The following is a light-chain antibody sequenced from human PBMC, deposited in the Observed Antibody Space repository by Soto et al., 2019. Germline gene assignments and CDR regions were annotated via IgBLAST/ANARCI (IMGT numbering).Light chain of an antibody. CDR3: SSFTSNNTRV. CDR1: SSDVGGYNY. J-gene: IGLJ1*01. CDR2: DVS. V-gene: IGLV2-14*03. Sequence: QSVLTQPASVSGSPGQSITISCTGTSSDVGGYNYVSWYQHHPGKAPKLMIYDVSTRPSGVSNRFSGSKYGNTASLTISGLQAEDEADYYCSSFTSNNTRVFGTGTKVTVL.